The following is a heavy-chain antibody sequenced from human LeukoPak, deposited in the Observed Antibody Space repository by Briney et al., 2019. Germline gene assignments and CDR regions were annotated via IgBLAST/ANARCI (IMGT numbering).Heavy chain of an antibody. CDR3: ARGDLVGATTLDY. Sequence: ASVKVSCKASGYTFTGYYMHWVRQAPGQGLEWMGRINPNSGGTNYAQKFQGRVTMTRDTSISTAYMELSRLRSDDTAVYYCARGDLVGATTLDYWGQGTLVTVSS. D-gene: IGHD1-26*01. J-gene: IGHJ4*02. V-gene: IGHV1-2*06. CDR1: GYTFTGYY. CDR2: INPNSGGT.